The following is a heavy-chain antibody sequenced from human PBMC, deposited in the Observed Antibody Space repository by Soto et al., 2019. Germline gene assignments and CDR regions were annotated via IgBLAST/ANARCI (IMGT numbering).Heavy chain of an antibody. CDR1: GGTFGNSA. J-gene: IGHJ6*02. V-gene: IGHV1-69*12. CDR3: ARAEARPQPGGNYCCGLDV. Sequence: QVQLVQSGAEVKKPGSSVTVSCKASGGTFGNSAISWVRQAPGQGLEWMGGIIPIFPTPDYAQKFQGRVTIPADESTGTAYMELTSLRSEDTAVYYRARAEARPQPGGNYCCGLDVWGQGTTVTVSS. D-gene: IGHD6-6*01. CDR2: IIPIFPTP.